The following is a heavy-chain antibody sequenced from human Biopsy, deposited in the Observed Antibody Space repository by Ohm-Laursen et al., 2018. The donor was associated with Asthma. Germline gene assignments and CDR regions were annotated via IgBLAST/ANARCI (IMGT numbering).Heavy chain of an antibody. CDR2: LIPVLGTP. D-gene: IGHD5-12*01. V-gene: IGHV1-69*11. J-gene: IGHJ6*02. Sequence: GASVKVSCKASGDSFSNYGISWVRQAPGQGLEWMGWLIPVLGTPDHAQMFEGRVSITANESTSTAYMELSSLSSEDTAVYYCARGYSGSDRIVYYFSGLEVWGQGTTVTVSS. CDR3: ARGYSGSDRIVYYFSGLEV. CDR1: GDSFSNYG.